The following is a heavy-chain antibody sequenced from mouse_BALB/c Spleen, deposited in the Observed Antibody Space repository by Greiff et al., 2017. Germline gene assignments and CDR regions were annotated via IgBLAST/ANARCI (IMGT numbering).Heavy chain of an antibody. D-gene: IGHD3-2*01. Sequence: EVMLVESGGGLVKPGGSLKLSCAASGFTFSSYAMSWVRQSPEKRLVWVAEISSGGSYTYYPDTVTGRFTISRDNAKNTLYLEMSSLRSEDTAMYYCARDSSDSSGYVFFAYWGQGTLVTVSA. J-gene: IGHJ3*01. CDR1: GFTFSSYA. V-gene: IGHV5-9-4*01. CDR3: ARDSSDSSGYVFFAY. CDR2: ISSGGSYT.